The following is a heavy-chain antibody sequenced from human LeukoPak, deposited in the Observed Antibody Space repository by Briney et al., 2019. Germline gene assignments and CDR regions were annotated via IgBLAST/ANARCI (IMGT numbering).Heavy chain of an antibody. CDR2: ISSSGSTI. CDR1: GFTFSSYE. CDR3: ARAGRGDDYGDYYFDY. Sequence: GGSLRLSCAASGFTFSSYEMNWVRQAAGKGLEWVSYISSSGSTIYYADSVKGRFTIARDNAKNSLYLQMNSLRAEDTAVYYCARAGRGDDYGDYYFDYWGQGTLVTVSS. D-gene: IGHD4-17*01. V-gene: IGHV3-48*03. J-gene: IGHJ4*02.